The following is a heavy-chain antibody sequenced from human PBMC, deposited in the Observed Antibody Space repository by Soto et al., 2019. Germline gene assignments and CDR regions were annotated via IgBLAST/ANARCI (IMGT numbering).Heavy chain of an antibody. J-gene: IGHJ4*02. D-gene: IGHD5-18*01. CDR2: IWYDGSNK. CDR1: GFTFSSYG. CDR3: ARGRRIQLWSSYFDY. V-gene: IGHV3-33*01. Sequence: QVQLVESGGGVVQPGRSLRLSCAASGFTFSSYGMHWVRQAPGKGLEWVAVIWYDGSNKYYADSVKGRFTISRDNSKNTLYLQMNSLRAEDTAVHYCARGRRIQLWSSYFDYWGQGTLVTVSS.